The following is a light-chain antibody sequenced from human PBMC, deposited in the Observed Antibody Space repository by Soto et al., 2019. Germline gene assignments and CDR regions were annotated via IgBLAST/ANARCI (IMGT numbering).Light chain of an antibody. J-gene: IGKJ5*01. CDR1: QSVSGH. Sequence: IVLPQYPGTLSLSPGERATHSCRASQSVSGHLAWYQQKPGQAPRLLIYGASSRATGIPDRFSGRGSGTDFTLTISRLEPEDFAVYYCQQYGNSPITFGQGTRLEIK. CDR3: QQYGNSPIT. CDR2: GAS. V-gene: IGKV3-20*01.